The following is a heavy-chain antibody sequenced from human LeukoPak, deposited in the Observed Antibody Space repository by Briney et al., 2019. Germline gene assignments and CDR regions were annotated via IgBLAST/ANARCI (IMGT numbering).Heavy chain of an antibody. V-gene: IGHV3-74*01. CDR1: GFTFTTYW. J-gene: IGHJ6*03. CDR2: IKTDGSTT. D-gene: IGHD2-2*02. CDR3: ARDAVVVPAAITPSYYYYYMDV. Sequence: GGSLRLSCAASGFTFTTYWMHWVRQVPGKGLEWVSCIKTDGSTTRYADSVKGRFTISRDNAKNTLYLQMNSLRAEDTAVYYCARDAVVVPAAITPSYYYYYMDVWGKGTTVTVSS.